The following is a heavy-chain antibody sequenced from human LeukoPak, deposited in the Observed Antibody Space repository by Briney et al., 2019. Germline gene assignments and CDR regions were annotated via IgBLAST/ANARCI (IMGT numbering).Heavy chain of an antibody. J-gene: IGHJ4*02. Sequence: SETLSLTCAVYGGSFSGYYWSWIRQPPGKGLEWIGEINHSGSTNCNPSLKSRVTISVDTSKNQFSLKLSSVTAADTAVYYCARTGDGLPFDYWGQGTLVTVSS. D-gene: IGHD5-24*01. V-gene: IGHV4-34*01. CDR3: ARTGDGLPFDY. CDR1: GGSFSGYY. CDR2: INHSGST.